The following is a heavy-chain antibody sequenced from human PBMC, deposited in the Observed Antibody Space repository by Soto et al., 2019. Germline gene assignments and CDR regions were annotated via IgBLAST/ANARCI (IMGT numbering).Heavy chain of an antibody. CDR1: GGSISSGNYY. D-gene: IGHD4-17*01. Sequence: QVQLQESGPGLVKPSQTLSLACTVSGGSISSGNYYWSWIRQHPEKGLEWIGYIYYSGTTYYNPSLRSRLTISVDTSKNQFSLRLTSVTAADAAVYYCATYGDHSFDYWGQGTLVTVSS. J-gene: IGHJ4*02. CDR3: ATYGDHSFDY. CDR2: IYYSGTT. V-gene: IGHV4-31*03.